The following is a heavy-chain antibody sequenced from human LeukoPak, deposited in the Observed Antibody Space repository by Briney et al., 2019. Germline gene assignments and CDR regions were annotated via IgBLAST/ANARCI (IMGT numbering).Heavy chain of an antibody. V-gene: IGHV3-48*02. D-gene: IGHD2-15*01. J-gene: IGHJ5*02. CDR1: GFTFSSYS. Sequence: GGSLRLSCAASGFTFSSYSMNWVRQAPGKGLEWVSYISSASRTIYYADSVKGRFTISRDNAKNSLYLQMSSLRDEDTAVYYCARCSGGSCPSWFDPWGQGAQVTVSS. CDR2: ISSASRTI. CDR3: ARCSGGSCPSWFDP.